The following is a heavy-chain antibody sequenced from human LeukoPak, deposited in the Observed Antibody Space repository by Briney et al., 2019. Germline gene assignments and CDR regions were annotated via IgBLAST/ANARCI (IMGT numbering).Heavy chain of an antibody. V-gene: IGHV1-69*08. CDR1: VWSYSQWL. CDR2: ISAILDTA. D-gene: IGHD5-12*01. Sequence: SSVTVSCMACVWSYSQWLMGALRQAPGQGLEWMGRISAILDTAHYAKKFQGRFTITADKTTSTVYMELSSLKSDDTAVYYCVRSCYDYDWFDTWGQGTLVTVSS. CDR3: VRSCYDYDWFDT. J-gene: IGHJ5*01.